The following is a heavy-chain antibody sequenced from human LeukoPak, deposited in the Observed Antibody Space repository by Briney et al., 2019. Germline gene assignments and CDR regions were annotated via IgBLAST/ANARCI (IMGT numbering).Heavy chain of an antibody. J-gene: IGHJ6*03. CDR3: ARDSRYSGPTKLYYYYYMDV. Sequence: PGGSLRLSCAASGFTVSSNYMSWVRQAPGNGLEWVSVIYSGGSTYYADSVKGRFTISRDNSKNTLYLQMNSLRAEDTAVYYCARDSRYSGPTKLYYYYYMDVWGKGTTVTVSS. CDR1: GFTVSSNY. CDR2: IYSGGST. V-gene: IGHV3-53*01. D-gene: IGHD6-13*01.